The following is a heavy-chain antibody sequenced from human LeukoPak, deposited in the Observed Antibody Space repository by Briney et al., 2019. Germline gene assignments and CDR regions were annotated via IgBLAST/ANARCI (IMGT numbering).Heavy chain of an antibody. V-gene: IGHV4-59*12. D-gene: IGHD2-15*01. Sequence: SETLSLTCTVSGGSISSYYWSWIRQPPGKGLEWIGYIYYSGNTNYNPSLKSRVTISVDKSKNQFSLKMSSVTAADTAVYYCARRISPFDYWGQGTLVTVSS. CDR1: GGSISSYY. CDR2: IYYSGNT. CDR3: ARRISPFDY. J-gene: IGHJ4*02.